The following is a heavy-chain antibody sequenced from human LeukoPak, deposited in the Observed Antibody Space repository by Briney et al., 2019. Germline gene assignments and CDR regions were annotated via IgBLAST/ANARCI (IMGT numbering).Heavy chain of an antibody. CDR3: AREQTTVTTEWFDP. V-gene: IGHV4-39*01. CDR1: GGSISSSSHY. J-gene: IGHJ5*02. Sequence: SETLSLTCTVSGGSISSSSHYWGWIRQPPGKGLEWIGSIYYSGSTYYNPSLKSRVTISVDTSKNQFSLKLSSVTAADTAVYYCAREQTTVTTEWFDPWGQGTLVTVSS. D-gene: IGHD4-11*01. CDR2: IYYSGST.